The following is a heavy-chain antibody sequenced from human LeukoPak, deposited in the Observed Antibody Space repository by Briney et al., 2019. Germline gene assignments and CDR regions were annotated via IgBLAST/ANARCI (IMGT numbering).Heavy chain of an antibody. D-gene: IGHD3-22*01. CDR3: ARDYPDYYDSSGYYGAFFDY. J-gene: IGHJ4*02. CDR1: GGTFSSYA. CDR2: IIPIFDTA. V-gene: IGHV1-69*13. Sequence: AAVKVSCKASGGTFSSYAISWVRQAPGQGLEWMGGIIPIFDTANYVQKFQGRVTITADESTSTAYMELSSLRSEDTAVYYCARDYPDYYDSSGYYGAFFDYWGQGTLVTVSS.